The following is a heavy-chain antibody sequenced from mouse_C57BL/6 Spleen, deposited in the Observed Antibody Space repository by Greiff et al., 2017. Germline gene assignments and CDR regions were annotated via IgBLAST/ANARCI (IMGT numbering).Heavy chain of an antibody. CDR2: SRNKANDYTT. Sequence: EVQLVESGGGLVQSGRSLRLSCATSGFTFSDFYMEWVRQAPGKGLEWIAASRNKANDYTTEYSASVKGRFIVSRDTSQSILYLQMNALRAEDTAIYYCARDDSTHYAMDYWGQGTSVTVSS. J-gene: IGHJ4*01. CDR1: GFTFSDFY. D-gene: IGHD2-5*01. V-gene: IGHV7-1*01. CDR3: ARDDSTHYAMDY.